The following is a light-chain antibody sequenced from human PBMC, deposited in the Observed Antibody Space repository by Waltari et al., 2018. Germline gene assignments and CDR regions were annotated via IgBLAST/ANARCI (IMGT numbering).Light chain of an antibody. CDR1: QSVNSNY. Sequence: EVVLTQSPGTLSLSPGERATLSCRASQSVNSNYLAWDQQRPGQAPRLLMSYPFTRATGIPDRFRGSGSGTDFTLTITRLEPEDFAVYFCQQYGPSPWTFGQGTRVEFK. CDR3: QQYGPSPWT. V-gene: IGKV3-20*01. CDR2: YPF. J-gene: IGKJ1*01.